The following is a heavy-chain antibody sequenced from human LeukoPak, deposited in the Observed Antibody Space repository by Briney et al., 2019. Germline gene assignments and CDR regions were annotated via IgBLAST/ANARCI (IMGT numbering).Heavy chain of an antibody. J-gene: IGHJ6*03. Sequence: PGGSLRLSCAASGFTFKSYSMNWVRQAPGKGLEWVSGIGGKNENTLYADSVKGRFTISRDNANNSLFLQMNSLRAEDTALYFCARGEALETAMGPDIFYYYYYMDVWGRGTTVTVSS. V-gene: IGHV3-21*01. CDR3: ARGEALETAMGPDIFYYYYYMDV. D-gene: IGHD5-18*01. CDR1: GFTFKSYS. CDR2: IGGKNENT.